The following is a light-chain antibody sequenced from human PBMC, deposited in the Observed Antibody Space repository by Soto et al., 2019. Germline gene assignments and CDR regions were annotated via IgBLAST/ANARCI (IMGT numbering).Light chain of an antibody. CDR2: AAS. CDR1: QGISNY. Sequence: DIHLAQSPTFLSAFLRDGDTNSCPASQGISNYLAWYQQKPGKVPKLLIYAASTLQSEVPSRFSGSGSGTDFTLTISSLQPEDVATYYCQKYNSAPLTFGQGTRLEIK. CDR3: QKYNSAPLT. V-gene: IGKV1-27*01. J-gene: IGKJ5*01.